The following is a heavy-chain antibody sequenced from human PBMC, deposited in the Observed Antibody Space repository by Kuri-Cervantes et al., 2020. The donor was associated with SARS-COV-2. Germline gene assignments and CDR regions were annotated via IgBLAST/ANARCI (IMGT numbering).Heavy chain of an antibody. CDR2: INHSGST. V-gene: IGHV4-34*01. D-gene: IGHD1-26*01. CDR1: GWSFSCYY. Sequence: SQTLSLTFSVYGWSFSCYYLSWIRQPPGKGLEWIGEINHSGSTNYNPSLKSRVTISVDTFKNQFSLKLSSVTAADTAVYYCARDLKIVGATVPVGSGGPFDYWGQGTLVTVSS. J-gene: IGHJ4*02. CDR3: ARDLKIVGATVPVGSGGPFDY.